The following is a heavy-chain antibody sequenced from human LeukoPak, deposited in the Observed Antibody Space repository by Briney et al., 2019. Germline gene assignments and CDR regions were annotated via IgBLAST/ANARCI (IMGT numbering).Heavy chain of an antibody. V-gene: IGHV3-21*01. CDR3: AREALNMYYGMDV. CDR1: GFTFSSYS. D-gene: IGHD1/OR15-1a*01. J-gene: IGHJ6*02. Sequence: GGSLRLSCAASGFTFSSYSMNWVRQAPGKGLEWVSSISSSSTYIYYADSVKGRFTISRDNAKNSLSLQMNSLRAEDTAVYYCAREALNMYYGMDVSGQGTTITVSS. CDR2: ISSSSTYI.